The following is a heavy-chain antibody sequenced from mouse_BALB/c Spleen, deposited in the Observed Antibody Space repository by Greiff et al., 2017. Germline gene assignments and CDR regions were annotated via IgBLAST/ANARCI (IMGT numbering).Heavy chain of an antibody. Sequence: VQLQQSGPELVKPGASVKISCTVSGYSFPGYFINWVKQSQGKSLEWIGRINPYNGYTFYNQKFKGKATLTVDKSSSTAHMELLSLTSEDSAVYYCGRRGFDVWGAGTTVTVSS. J-gene: IGHJ1*01. CDR1: GYSFPGYF. V-gene: IGHV1-37*01. CDR3: GRRGFDV. CDR2: INPYNGYT.